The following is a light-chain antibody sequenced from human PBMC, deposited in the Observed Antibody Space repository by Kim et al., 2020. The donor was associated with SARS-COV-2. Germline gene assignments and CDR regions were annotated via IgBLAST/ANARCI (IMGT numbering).Light chain of an antibody. CDR3: QQRSNLIT. V-gene: IGKV3-11*01. CDR1: RSVSSS. Sequence: EIVLTQSPATLSLSPGERATLSCRASRSVSSSLAWYQQKPGQAPRLLIYDASNRATGIPARFSGSGSGTDFTLTISSLEPEDFAVYYCQQRSNLITFGQGTRLEIK. J-gene: IGKJ5*01. CDR2: DAS.